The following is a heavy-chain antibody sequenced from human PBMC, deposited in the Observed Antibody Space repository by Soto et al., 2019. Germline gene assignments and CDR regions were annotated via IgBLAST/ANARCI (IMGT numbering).Heavy chain of an antibody. CDR1: GGTFRSYS. CDR2: IIPIFDIT. Sequence: QVQLVQSGAEVKKPGSSVKCSCKASGGTFRSYSISWVRQAPGQGLEWMGGIIPIFDITNYAQKFQGRVTITADESTSTAYMELSSLGSDDTAVYYCARPDEGGYSSNHHYYYALDVWGQGTTVTV. CDR3: ARPDEGGYSSNHHYYYALDV. V-gene: IGHV1-69*01. J-gene: IGHJ6*02. D-gene: IGHD3-22*01.